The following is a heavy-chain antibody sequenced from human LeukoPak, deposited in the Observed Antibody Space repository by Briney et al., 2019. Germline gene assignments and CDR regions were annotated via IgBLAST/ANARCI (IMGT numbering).Heavy chain of an antibody. Sequence: PGGSLRLSCAASGFTFGSYNMHWIRQAPGKGLVWVSRISSDGSSATYADSAKGRFTVSRDNAKNTLYLQIDSLRDDDTAVYYCTRGDCSSISCPQDWFDPWSQGTLVTVSS. J-gene: IGHJ5*02. CDR3: TRGDCSSISCPQDWFDP. CDR1: GFTFGSYN. CDR2: ISSDGSSA. D-gene: IGHD2-2*01. V-gene: IGHV3-74*01.